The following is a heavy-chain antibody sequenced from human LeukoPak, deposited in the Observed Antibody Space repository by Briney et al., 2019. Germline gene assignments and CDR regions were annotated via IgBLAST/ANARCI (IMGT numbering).Heavy chain of an antibody. CDR2: IYYSGST. CDR1: GGSISSYY. D-gene: IGHD3-9*01. J-gene: IGHJ4*02. V-gene: IGHV4-59*08. CDR3: ARHRANYDILTGYYQPRYYFDY. Sequence: SETLSLTCTVSGGSISSYYWSWIRQPPGKGLEWIGYIYYSGSTNYNPSLKSRVTISVDTSKNQVSLKLSSVTAADTAVYYCARHRANYDILTGYYQPRYYFDYWGQGTLVTVSS.